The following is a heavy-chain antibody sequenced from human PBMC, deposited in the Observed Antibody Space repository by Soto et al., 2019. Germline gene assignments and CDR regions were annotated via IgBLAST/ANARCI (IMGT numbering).Heavy chain of an antibody. V-gene: IGHV3-7*01. CDR3: ARGSEVVPAAIPYYYYGMDV. CDR2: IKQDGSEK. J-gene: IGHJ6*01. CDR1: VGSIRSSDW. D-gene: IGHD2-2*02. Sequence: ETLCVTCAFSVGSIRSSDWLNCCRQPPVKGLGWVANIKQDGSEKYYVDSVKGRFTISRDNAKNSLYLQMNSLRAEDTAVYYCARGSEVVPAAIPYYYYGMDVWGQGTPVTVSS.